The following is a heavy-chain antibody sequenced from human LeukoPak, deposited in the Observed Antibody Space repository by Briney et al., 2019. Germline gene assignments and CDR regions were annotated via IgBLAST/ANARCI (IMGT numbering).Heavy chain of an antibody. Sequence: PETLSLTCSVSDDSITMYYWTWIRQPPGKGLEWIGYVDHTGSTNFNPSLNGRVSISRDTSKNLFSLRLRSVTAADTAVYFCARGRVSSSTWYSTYYYYFYMDVWGKGTTVTVSS. CDR2: VDHTGST. V-gene: IGHV4-59*01. CDR1: DDSITMYY. J-gene: IGHJ6*03. CDR3: ARGRVSSSTWYSTYYYYFYMDV. D-gene: IGHD4-11*01.